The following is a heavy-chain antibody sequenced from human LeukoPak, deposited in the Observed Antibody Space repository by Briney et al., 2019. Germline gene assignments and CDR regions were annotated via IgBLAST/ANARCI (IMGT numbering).Heavy chain of an antibody. Sequence: PSETLSLTCTVSGGSISSYYWSWIRQPAGKGLEWIGRIYTSGSTNYNPSLKSRVTMSVDTSKNQFSLKLSSVTAADTAVYCCARGRRYCSGGSCYPNFDYWGQGTLVTVSS. CDR2: IYTSGST. CDR1: GGSISSYY. J-gene: IGHJ4*02. CDR3: ARGRRYCSGGSCYPNFDY. D-gene: IGHD2-15*01. V-gene: IGHV4-4*07.